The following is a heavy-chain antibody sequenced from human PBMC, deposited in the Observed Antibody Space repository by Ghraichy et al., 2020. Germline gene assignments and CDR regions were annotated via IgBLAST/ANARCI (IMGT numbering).Heavy chain of an antibody. CDR2: IHPNTGGT. CDR3: ARQSSGWRREY. Sequence: ASVKGSCKASGYTFTGYYMHWVRQAPGQGLEWMGWIHPNTGGTNYAQNFQDRVTMTRDTSMTTVYLEISSLTSDDTAVYYCARQSSGWRREYWGQGALVIVSA. CDR1: GYTFTGYY. V-gene: IGHV1-2*02. J-gene: IGHJ4*02. D-gene: IGHD6-19*01.